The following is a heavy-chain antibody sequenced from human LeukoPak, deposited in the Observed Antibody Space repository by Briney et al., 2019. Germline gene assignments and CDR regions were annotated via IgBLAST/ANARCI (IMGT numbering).Heavy chain of an antibody. CDR2: IYYSGST. Sequence: PAETLSLTCTVSGGSISSHYWSWIRQPPGKGLEWIGYIYYSGSTNYNPSLKSRVTISVDTSKSQFSLKLSSVTAADTAVYYCARDDRENNGGYPAPDYWGQGTLVTVSS. CDR3: ARDDRENNGGYPAPDY. V-gene: IGHV4-59*11. D-gene: IGHD6-13*01. J-gene: IGHJ4*02. CDR1: GGSISSHY.